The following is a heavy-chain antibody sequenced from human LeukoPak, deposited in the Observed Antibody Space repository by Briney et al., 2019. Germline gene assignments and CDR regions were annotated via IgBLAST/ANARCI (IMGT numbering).Heavy chain of an antibody. J-gene: IGHJ6*03. CDR3: ARCGVRGDPRHYYYMDV. Sequence: PGGSLRLSCAASGFTFSSYWMNWVRQAPGKGLEWVSSISSSSSYIYYADSVKGRFTISRDNAKNSLYLQMNSLRAEDTAVYYCARCGVRGDPRHYYYMDVWGKGTTVTVSS. CDR1: GFTFSSYW. D-gene: IGHD3-10*01. V-gene: IGHV3-21*01. CDR2: ISSSSSYI.